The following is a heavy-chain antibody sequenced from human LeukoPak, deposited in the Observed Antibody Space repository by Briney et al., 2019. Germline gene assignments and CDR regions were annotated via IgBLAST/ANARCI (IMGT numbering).Heavy chain of an antibody. CDR1: GGSISSGSYY. D-gene: IGHD1-7*01. CDR3: ARDGQDWNYVALLFQH. Sequence: PSETLSLTCTVSGGSISSGSYYWSWIRQPAGKGLEWIGRIYTSGSTNYNPSLKSRVTISVDTSKNQFSLKLSSVTAADTAVYYCARDGQDWNYVALLFQHWGQGTLVTVSS. J-gene: IGHJ1*01. V-gene: IGHV4-61*02. CDR2: IYTSGST.